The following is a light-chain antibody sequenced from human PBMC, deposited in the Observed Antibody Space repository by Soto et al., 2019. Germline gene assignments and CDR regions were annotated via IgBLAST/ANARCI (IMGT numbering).Light chain of an antibody. CDR3: QQLNSYPHT. V-gene: IGKV1-9*01. J-gene: IGKJ2*01. CDR1: QGISSY. CDR2: AAS. Sequence: DIQLTQSPSFLSASVGDRVTITCRASQGISSYLARYQQKPGKAPKLLIYAASTFQSGVPSRFSGSGSAPEFTLTISTLQPEDFATYYCQQLNSYPHTFGQGTKLEIK.